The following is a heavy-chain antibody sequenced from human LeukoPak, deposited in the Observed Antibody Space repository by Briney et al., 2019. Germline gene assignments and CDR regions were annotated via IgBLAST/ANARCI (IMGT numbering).Heavy chain of an antibody. J-gene: IGHJ2*01. CDR3: ATTHTKSFLWYFDL. CDR2: IYYSGST. V-gene: IGHV4-59*01. D-gene: IGHD2-8*01. Sequence: KPSETLSLTCTVSGGSMSSYYWSWIRQPPGKGLEWIGYIYYSGSTNYNPSLRSRVTISVDTSKNQFPLKLSSVTAADTAVYYCATTHTKSFLWYFDLWGRGTLVTVSS. CDR1: GGSMSSYY.